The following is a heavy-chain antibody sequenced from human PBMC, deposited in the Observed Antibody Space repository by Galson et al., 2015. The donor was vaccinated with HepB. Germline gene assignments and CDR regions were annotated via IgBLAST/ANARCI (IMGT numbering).Heavy chain of an antibody. CDR2: INTNTGNP. Sequence: SVKVSCKASGYIFTSYVMNWVRQAPGQGLEWMGWINTNTGNPAYAQGFTGRFVFSLDTSVSAAYLQITSLKTEDTAVYYCARGTTPPFHHYYGMDVWGQGTTVTVSS. V-gene: IGHV7-4-1*02. J-gene: IGHJ6*02. CDR3: ARGTTPPFHHYYGMDV. CDR1: GYIFTSYV. D-gene: IGHD1-1*01.